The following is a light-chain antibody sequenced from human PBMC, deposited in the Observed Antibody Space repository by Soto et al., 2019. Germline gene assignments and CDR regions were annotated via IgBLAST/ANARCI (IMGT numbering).Light chain of an antibody. V-gene: IGKV1-39*01. CDR3: QQRYRTHLT. J-gene: IGKJ2*01. CDR1: QSISSY. Sequence: DIQMTQSPSSLSASVGDRVTITCPASQSISSYLNWYQQKPGKAPKLLIYAASSLQSGVPSRFSGSGSGTDFTLTISSLQPEDFATYYCQQRYRTHLTFGQGTKLEIK. CDR2: AAS.